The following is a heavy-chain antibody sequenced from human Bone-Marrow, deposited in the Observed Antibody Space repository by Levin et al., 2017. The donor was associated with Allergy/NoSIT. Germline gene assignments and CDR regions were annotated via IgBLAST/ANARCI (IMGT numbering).Heavy chain of an antibody. Sequence: PGGSLRLSCAASGFTLSLYAMSWVRQAPGKGPEWVSGISDHGDKTDYADSVKGRFTISRDNSKSTVFLEMNSLKTEDTAIYYCAIPYNWNTNYFDHWGQGTLVSVSS. CDR3: AIPYNWNTNYFDH. J-gene: IGHJ4*02. CDR1: GFTLSLYA. CDR2: ISDHGDKT. V-gene: IGHV3-23*01. D-gene: IGHD1/OR15-1a*01.